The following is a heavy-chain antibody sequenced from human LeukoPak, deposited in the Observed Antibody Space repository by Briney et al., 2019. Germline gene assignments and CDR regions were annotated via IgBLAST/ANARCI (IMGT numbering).Heavy chain of an antibody. J-gene: IGHJ4*02. V-gene: IGHV3-21*01. CDR1: GFTFSSYS. D-gene: IGHD3-10*01. CDR3: ARARGSGSYPYYFDY. CDR2: ISSSSSYI. Sequence: GGSLRLPCAASGFTFSSYSMNWVRQAPGKGLEWVSSISSSSSYIYYADSVKGRFTISRDNAKNSLYLQMNSLRAEDTAVYYCARARGSGSYPYYFDYWGQGTLVTVSS.